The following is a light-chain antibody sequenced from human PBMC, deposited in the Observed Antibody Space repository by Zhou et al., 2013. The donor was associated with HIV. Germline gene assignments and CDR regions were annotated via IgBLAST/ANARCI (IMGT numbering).Light chain of an antibody. V-gene: IGKV1-33*01. J-gene: IGKJ4*01. CDR1: QAIKNY. CDR3: QQYQSLPPT. CDR2: DAS. Sequence: DIQMTQSPSSLSASVGDRVTITCQASQAIKNYLSWYQQKPGKAPKLLIYDASNLETRVPSRFSGTGSGTHFSFTISSLQPEDIATYYCQQYQSLPPTFGGGTRVDLK.